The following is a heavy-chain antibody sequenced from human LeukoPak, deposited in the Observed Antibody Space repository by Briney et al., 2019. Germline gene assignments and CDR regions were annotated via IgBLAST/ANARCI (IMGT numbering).Heavy chain of an antibody. CDR3: ARDTHVAMDV. CDR2: TRDKAKSYTT. Sequence: GGSLRLSCAASGFTFSDHYMNWVRQAPGKGLEWVGRTRDKAKSYTTEYAASVKGRFTVTRDDSKNSLSLQMNNVKTEDTAVYYCARDTHVAMDVWGKGTTATVSS. D-gene: IGHD2-21*01. J-gene: IGHJ6*04. V-gene: IGHV3-72*01. CDR1: GFTFSDHY.